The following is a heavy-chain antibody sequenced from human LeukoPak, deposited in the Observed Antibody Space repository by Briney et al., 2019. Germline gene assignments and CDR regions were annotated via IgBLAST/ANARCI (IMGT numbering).Heavy chain of an antibody. CDR1: GGSISSGDFC. CDR2: ISNTGSA. D-gene: IGHD3-3*01. J-gene: IGHJ5*02. CDR3: ARQASDFWSGLMGFDP. V-gene: IGHV4-30-4*01. Sequence: SETLSLTCTVSGGSISSGDFCWSWIRQPPGKDLEWIAYISNTGSAASHPSLKSRVTISVDTSKNQFSLKLSFVTAADTAVYYCARQASDFWSGLMGFDPWGQGTLVTVSS.